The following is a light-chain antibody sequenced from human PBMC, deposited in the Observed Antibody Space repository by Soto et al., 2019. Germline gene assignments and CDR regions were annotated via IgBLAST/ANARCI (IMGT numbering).Light chain of an antibody. Sequence: EILMTQSPDTLSVSPGERATLSCRASQSVSSNLAWYQQKPGQAPRLLIFGASTRATGIPARFSGSGSGTEFTLTISSLQSEDFAVYYCQQYNNWLLTCGQGTRLEIK. V-gene: IGKV3D-15*01. CDR2: GAS. J-gene: IGKJ5*01. CDR3: QQYNNWLLT. CDR1: QSVSSN.